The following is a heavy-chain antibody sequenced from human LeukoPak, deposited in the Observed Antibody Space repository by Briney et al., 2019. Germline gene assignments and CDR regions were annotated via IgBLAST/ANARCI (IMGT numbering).Heavy chain of an antibody. CDR3: ATGGPVAPFDY. Sequence: GGSLRLSCAASGFTFSSYSMNWVRQAPGKGLEWVSAISGSGGSTYYADSVKGRFTISRDNSKNTLYLQMNSLRAEDTAVYYCATGGPVAPFDYWGQGTLVTVSS. V-gene: IGHV3-23*01. J-gene: IGHJ4*02. D-gene: IGHD6-19*01. CDR2: ISGSGGST. CDR1: GFTFSSYS.